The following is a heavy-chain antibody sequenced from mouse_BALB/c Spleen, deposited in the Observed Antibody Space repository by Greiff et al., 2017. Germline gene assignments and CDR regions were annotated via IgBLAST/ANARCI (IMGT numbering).Heavy chain of an antibody. Sequence: DVMLVESGGGLVQPGGSRKLSCAASGFTFSSFGMHWVRQTPEKGLEWVAYISSGSSTIKYADTVKGRFTISTDNPKNTLFLQMTSLRSEDTAMYYCARGVYRSYYLDYWGQGTTLTVSS. J-gene: IGHJ2*01. CDR3: ARGVYRSYYLDY. CDR2: ISSGSSTI. CDR1: GFTFSSFG. D-gene: IGHD1-1*01. V-gene: IGHV5-17*02.